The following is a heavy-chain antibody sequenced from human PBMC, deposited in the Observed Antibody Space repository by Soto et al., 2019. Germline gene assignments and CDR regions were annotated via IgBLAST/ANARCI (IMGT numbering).Heavy chain of an antibody. V-gene: IGHV3-30-3*01. CDR3: ARVMSWAGLHYSDS. Sequence: PGGSLRLSCAASGFTFSSYAMHWVRQAPGKGLEWVAVISYDGSNKYYADSVKGRFTISRDNSKNTLYLQMNSLRAEDTAVYYCARVMSWAGLHYSDSSGNGTL. J-gene: IGHJ5*01. D-gene: IGHD6-19*01. CDR2: ISYDGSNK. CDR1: GFTFSSYA.